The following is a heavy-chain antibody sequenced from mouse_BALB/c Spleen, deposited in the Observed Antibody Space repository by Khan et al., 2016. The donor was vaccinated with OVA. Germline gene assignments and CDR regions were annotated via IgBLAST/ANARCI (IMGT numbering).Heavy chain of an antibody. CDR3: ARSNYYGRSLYAMDY. V-gene: IGHV1S41*01. CDR2: ISPGSGSA. Sequence: DLVKPGASVKLSCKASGCTFTSYWINWIKQRPGQGLEWVGQISPGSGSAYYNEVFKGKATLTIDTSSTTAYIQLSSLSSEDSAVYFCARSNYYGRSLYAMDYWGQGTSVTVSS. CDR1: GCTFTSYW. D-gene: IGHD1-1*01. J-gene: IGHJ4*01.